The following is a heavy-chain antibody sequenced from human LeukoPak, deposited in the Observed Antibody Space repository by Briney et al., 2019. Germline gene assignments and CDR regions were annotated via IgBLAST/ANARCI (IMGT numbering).Heavy chain of an antibody. CDR1: GGSFSGYY. D-gene: IGHD6-19*01. V-gene: IGHV4-34*01. CDR2: INHSGST. J-gene: IGHJ6*02. Sequence: PSETLSLTCAVYGGSFSGYYWSWIRQPPGKGLEWIGEINHSGSTNYNPSLKSRVTISVDTSKNQFSLKLSSVTAADTAVYYCARVAVAGRVLRYYYGMDVWGQGTTVTVSS. CDR3: ARVAVAGRVLRYYYGMDV.